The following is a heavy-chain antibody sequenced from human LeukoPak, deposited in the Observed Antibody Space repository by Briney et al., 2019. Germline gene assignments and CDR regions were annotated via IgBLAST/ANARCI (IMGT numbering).Heavy chain of an antibody. CDR2: INSDGSST. J-gene: IGHJ4*02. CDR1: GFTFSSYW. V-gene: IGHV3-74*01. D-gene: IGHD4-17*01. Sequence: GGSLRLSCAASGFTFSSYWMHWLRQAPGKGLVGVSRINSDGSSTSYADSVKGRFTISRDNAKNTLYLQMNSPRAEDTAVYYCATPVKYWGQGTLVTVSS. CDR3: ATPVKY.